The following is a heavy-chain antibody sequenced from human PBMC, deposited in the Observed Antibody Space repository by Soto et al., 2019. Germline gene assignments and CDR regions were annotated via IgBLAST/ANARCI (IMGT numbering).Heavy chain of an antibody. CDR1: GYFISNGYY. V-gene: IGHV4-38-2*02. J-gene: IGHJ4*02. CDR2: IYHSGST. D-gene: IGHD1-1*01. CDR3: ARATGTLRSRNCDY. Sequence: PSETLSLTCTVSGYFISNGYYWGWIRQSPEKGLEWIGSIYHSGSTYYSKSLKSRLMMSIDTSKSQFSLRLSSVTAADTAVYYCARATGTLRSRNCDYWGQGSLVTVSS.